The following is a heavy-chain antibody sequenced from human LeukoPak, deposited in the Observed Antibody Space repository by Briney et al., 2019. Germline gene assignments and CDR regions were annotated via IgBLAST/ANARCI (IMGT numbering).Heavy chain of an antibody. Sequence: GGSLRLSCAASGFTFSSNWMHWVRQAPGKGLVWVSRINEDGSTTNYADSVKGRSTIFRDNAKNTLYLQMNSLRAEDTAVYCCATNPYYYDSSGYSNWGQGTLVTVSS. J-gene: IGHJ4*02. CDR2: INEDGSTT. CDR3: ATNPYYYDSSGYSN. V-gene: IGHV3-74*01. CDR1: GFTFSSNW. D-gene: IGHD3-22*01.